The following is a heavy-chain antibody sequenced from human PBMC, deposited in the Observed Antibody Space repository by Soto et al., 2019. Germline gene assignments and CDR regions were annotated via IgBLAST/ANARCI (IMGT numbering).Heavy chain of an antibody. CDR3: ARHQRDDASRKIDC. CDR1: GYSFTSNW. V-gene: IGHV5-51*01. J-gene: IGHJ4*02. Sequence: GESLMISCQGSGYSFTSNWIGWVRQMPGKGLEWMGIINPADSDIKYSPSFQGQVTISADKSIGTAYLQWSSLKASDTAMYYCARHQRDDASRKIDCWGQGTLVTVSS. D-gene: IGHD3-16*01. CDR2: INPADSDI.